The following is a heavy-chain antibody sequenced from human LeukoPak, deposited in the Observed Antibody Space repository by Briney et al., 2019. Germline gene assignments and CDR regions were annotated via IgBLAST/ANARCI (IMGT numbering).Heavy chain of an antibody. J-gene: IGHJ4*02. V-gene: IGHV4-30-2*01. CDR3: AGEHSGSYRFDY. CDR2: IFHSGST. Sequence: PSQTLSLTCPVSGASISGGDYSWSWVRQPPGKGLQLIGYIFHSGSTYYNPSLKSPVTTSIDRSKSQFSLELGFGTAADTAVYYCAGEHSGSYRFDYWGQGTLVTVSS. D-gene: IGHD6-6*01. CDR1: GASISGGDYS.